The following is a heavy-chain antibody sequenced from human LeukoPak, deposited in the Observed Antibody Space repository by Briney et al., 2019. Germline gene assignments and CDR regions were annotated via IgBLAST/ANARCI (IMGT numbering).Heavy chain of an antibody. Sequence: ASVKVSCKASGYTFTGYYMHWVRQAPGQGLEWMGWINPNSGGTNYAQKFQGRVTMTRDTSISTAYMELSRLRSDDTAVYYCARVGYSYGPQTSYGMAVWGQGTTVTVSS. CDR2: INPNSGGT. J-gene: IGHJ6*02. V-gene: IGHV1-2*02. CDR1: GYTFTGYY. D-gene: IGHD5-18*01. CDR3: ARVGYSYGPQTSYGMAV.